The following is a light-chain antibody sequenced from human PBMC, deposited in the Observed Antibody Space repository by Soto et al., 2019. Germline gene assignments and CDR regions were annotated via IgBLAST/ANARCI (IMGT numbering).Light chain of an antibody. CDR2: SAS. CDR3: QQLNSYPQT. V-gene: IGKV1-9*01. J-gene: IGKJ5*01. CDR1: RGISSY. Sequence: IQWTQSPSSLSASVGERVTITCQASRGISSYLAWYQQKPGKAPKLLVYSASTLQSGVPSRFSGSGSGPDFTLTISSLQPEDSATYFCQQLNSYPQTFGQGTRLEIK.